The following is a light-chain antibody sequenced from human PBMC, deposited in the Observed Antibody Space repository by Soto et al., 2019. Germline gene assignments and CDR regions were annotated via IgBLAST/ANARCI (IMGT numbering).Light chain of an antibody. CDR1: QSVSSSY. CDR3: QQYGSSPWT. Sequence: EIALTQSPGTLSLSPGERATPSCRASQSVSSSYLAWYQQKPGQAPRLLIYGASSRATGIPDRFSGSGSGTDFTLTISRLEPEDFAVYYCQQYGSSPWTFGQGTKVDIK. V-gene: IGKV3-20*01. CDR2: GAS. J-gene: IGKJ1*01.